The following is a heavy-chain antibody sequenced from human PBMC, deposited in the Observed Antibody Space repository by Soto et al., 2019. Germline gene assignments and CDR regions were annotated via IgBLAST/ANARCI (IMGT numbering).Heavy chain of an antibody. V-gene: IGHV4-31*03. CDR1: GASISSGRSY. Sequence: QVQLQESGPGLVKPSQTLSLTCTVSGASISSGRSYWSWIRQHPGKGLEWIGYMFYSGSTYYHPSLKSRVNISAETSKNQFSLRLTSVTPADTAVYYCARDRLVFVDFGGMDVWGQGTTVTVSS. CDR3: ARDRLVFVDFGGMDV. D-gene: IGHD3-10*02. J-gene: IGHJ6*02. CDR2: MFYSGST.